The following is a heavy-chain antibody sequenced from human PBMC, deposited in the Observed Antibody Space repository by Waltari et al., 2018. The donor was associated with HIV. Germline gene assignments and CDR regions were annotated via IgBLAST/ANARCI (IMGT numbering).Heavy chain of an antibody. CDR2: INHSGST. Sequence: QVQLQQWGAGLLKASETLSLSCAVYGGSFSGYYWSWIRQPPGKGLEWIGEINHSGSTNYNPSLKSRVTISVDTSKNQFSLKMRSVTAADTAVYYCARGRDLNPDVVVVVATCDYWGQGTLVTVSS. J-gene: IGHJ4*02. D-gene: IGHD2-15*01. CDR3: ARGRDLNPDVVVVVATCDY. CDR1: GGSFSGYY. V-gene: IGHV4-34*01.